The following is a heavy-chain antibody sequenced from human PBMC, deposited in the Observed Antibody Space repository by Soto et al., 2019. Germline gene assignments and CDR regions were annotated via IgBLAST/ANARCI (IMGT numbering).Heavy chain of an antibody. CDR3: AKDLPYGDYVEEEGGLADY. CDR1: GFTFSSYA. V-gene: IGHV3-23*01. Sequence: EVQLLESGGGLVQPGGSLRLSCAASGFTFSSYAMSWVRQAPGKGLEWVSAISGSGGSTYYADSVKGRFTISRDNSKNTLYLQMNSLRAEDTAVYYCAKDLPYGDYVEEEGGLADYWGQGTLVTVSS. J-gene: IGHJ4*02. D-gene: IGHD4-17*01. CDR2: ISGSGGST.